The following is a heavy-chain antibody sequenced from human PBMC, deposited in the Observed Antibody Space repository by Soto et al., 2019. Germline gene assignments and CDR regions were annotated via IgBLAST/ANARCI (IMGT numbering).Heavy chain of an antibody. CDR3: ARVSTYYYDSSGYGDAFDI. D-gene: IGHD3-22*01. J-gene: IGHJ3*02. Sequence: GASVKGSCKASGYTFTSYGISWVRQAPGQGLEWMGWISAYNGNTNYAQKLQGRVTMTTDTSTSTAYMELRSLRSDDTAVYYCARVSTYYYDSSGYGDAFDIWGQGTMVTVSS. CDR1: GYTFTSYG. CDR2: ISAYNGNT. V-gene: IGHV1-18*01.